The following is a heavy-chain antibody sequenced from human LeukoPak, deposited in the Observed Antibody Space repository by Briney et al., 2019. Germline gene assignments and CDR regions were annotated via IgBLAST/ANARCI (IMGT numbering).Heavy chain of an antibody. D-gene: IGHD6-19*01. CDR3: ARDPYSSGWYGGPSWFDP. CDR1: GFTFGSYS. J-gene: IGHJ5*02. Sequence: GGSLRLSCAASGFTFGSYSMTWVRQAPGKGREWVSSISSSSTYIYYADSVKGRFTIARDNAENSLHLQMNSLRAEDTAVYYCARDPYSSGWYGGPSWFDPWGQGTLVTVSS. V-gene: IGHV3-21*01. CDR2: ISSSSTYI.